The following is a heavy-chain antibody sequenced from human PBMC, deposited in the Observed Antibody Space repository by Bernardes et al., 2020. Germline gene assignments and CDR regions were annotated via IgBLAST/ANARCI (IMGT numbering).Heavy chain of an antibody. Sequence: GGSLRLSCAASGFTVSSTYMSWVRQAPGKGLEWVSVIYSGGSTYYADSVKGRFTISRDNSKNTLYLQMNSLRAEDTAVYYCARRLRPDAFDIWGQGTMVTVSS. CDR3: ARRLRPDAFDI. J-gene: IGHJ3*02. CDR2: IYSGGST. D-gene: IGHD4-17*01. CDR1: GFTVSSTY. V-gene: IGHV3-53*01.